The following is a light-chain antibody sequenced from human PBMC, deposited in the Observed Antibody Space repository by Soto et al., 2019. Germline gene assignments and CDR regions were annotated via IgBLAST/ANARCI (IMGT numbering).Light chain of an antibody. V-gene: IGKV1-39*01. CDR1: QSIDTD. CDR3: QQSHSYPDT. Sequence: DIQMTQSPSPLSASVGDRLTITCRASQSIDTDVNWYQQQSGRAPRLLIYSGSTLQTGVPPRFTGAGSGTEFPLTIDNLQPEDFATYYCQQSHSYPDTFGPGTRVD. CDR2: SGS. J-gene: IGKJ3*01.